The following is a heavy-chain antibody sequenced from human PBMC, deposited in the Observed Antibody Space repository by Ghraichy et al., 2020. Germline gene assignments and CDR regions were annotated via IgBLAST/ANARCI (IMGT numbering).Heavy chain of an antibody. D-gene: IGHD3-9*01. J-gene: IGHJ4*02. CDR1: GFSFANKG. CDR2: ITEDGVST. V-gene: IGHV3-23*01. CDR3: AKGGGVFYDPLTTYLIPDYFDD. Sequence: GESLNISCASSGFSFANKGMSWFRQAPGKGLEWVSTITEDGVSTYYADSVKGRFTISRDNSKNTVNLQMNSLRVEDTAVYSCAKGGGVFYDPLTTYLIPDYFDDWGQGTLVTVSS.